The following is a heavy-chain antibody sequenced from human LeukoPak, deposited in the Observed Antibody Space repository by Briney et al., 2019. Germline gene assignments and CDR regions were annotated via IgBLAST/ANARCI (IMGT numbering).Heavy chain of an antibody. D-gene: IGHD3-22*01. J-gene: IGHJ3*02. CDR2: FDPEDGET. Sequence: ASVKVSCKVSGHTLTELSMHWERHAPGKGLEWMGGFDPEDGETIYAQKFQGRVTMTEDTSTDTAYMELSSLRSEDTAVYYCATVGVVVITNAFDIWGQGTMVTVSS. V-gene: IGHV1-24*01. CDR3: ATVGVVVITNAFDI. CDR1: GHTLTELS.